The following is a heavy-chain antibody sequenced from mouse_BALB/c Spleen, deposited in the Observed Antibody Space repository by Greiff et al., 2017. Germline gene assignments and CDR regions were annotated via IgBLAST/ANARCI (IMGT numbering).Heavy chain of an antibody. Sequence: VKLQQPGAELVKPGASVKLSCKASGYTFTSYYMYWVKQRPGQGLEWIGGINPSNGGTNFNEKFKSKATLTVDKSSSTAYMQLSSLTSEDSAVYYCTRRGYYYGSRVYYFDYWGQGTTLTVSS. CDR3: TRRGYYYGSRVYYFDY. CDR2: INPSNGGT. V-gene: IGHV1S81*02. J-gene: IGHJ2*01. CDR1: GYTFTSYY. D-gene: IGHD1-1*01.